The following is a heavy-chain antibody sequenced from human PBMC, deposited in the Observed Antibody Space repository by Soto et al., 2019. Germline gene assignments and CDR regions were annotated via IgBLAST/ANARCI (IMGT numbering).Heavy chain of an antibody. V-gene: IGHV3-33*01. CDR1: GFTFSSYG. CDR3: ARVPYSSGSTGMDV. D-gene: IGHD6-19*01. J-gene: IGHJ6*02. CDR2: IWYDGSNK. Sequence: QVQLVESGGGVVQPGRSLRLSCAASGFTFSSYGMHWVRQAPGKGLEWVAVIWYDGSNKYYADSVKGRFTISGDNSKNTLYLQMNSLRAEDTAVYYCARVPYSSGSTGMDVWGQGTTVTVSS.